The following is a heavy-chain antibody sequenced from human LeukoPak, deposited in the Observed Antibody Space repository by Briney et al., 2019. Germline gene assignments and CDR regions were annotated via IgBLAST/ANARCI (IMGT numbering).Heavy chain of an antibody. D-gene: IGHD4-23*01. CDR1: GGSISSSNW. CDR3: ARHAGSGVATPFTY. CDR2: IYHSGST. V-gene: IGHV4-4*02. Sequence: SETLSLTCAVSGGSISSSNWWSWVRQPPGKGLEWIGEIYHSGSTDYNPPLKSRVTVSMETSKNQFSLKLSSVSAADTAVYYCARHAGSGVATPFTYWGQGTLVTVSS. J-gene: IGHJ4*02.